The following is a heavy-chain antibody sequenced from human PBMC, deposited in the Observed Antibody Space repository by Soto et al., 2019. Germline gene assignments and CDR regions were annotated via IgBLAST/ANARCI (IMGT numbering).Heavy chain of an antibody. Sequence: GASVKVSCKASGGTFSSYTISWVRQAPGQGLEWMGWISAYNGNTNYAQKLQGRVTMTTDTSTSTAYMELRSLRSDDTAVYYCASGYSGYDRRYFDYWGQGTLVTVSS. D-gene: IGHD5-12*01. CDR3: ASGYSGYDRRYFDY. V-gene: IGHV1-18*01. CDR1: GGTFSSYT. CDR2: ISAYNGNT. J-gene: IGHJ4*02.